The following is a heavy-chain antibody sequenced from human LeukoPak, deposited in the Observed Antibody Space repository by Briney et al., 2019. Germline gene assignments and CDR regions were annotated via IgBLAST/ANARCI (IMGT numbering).Heavy chain of an antibody. CDR3: AGSYYDSSGYYPFDP. Sequence: GSLRLSCVGSGFTFRSHAMSWVRQAPEKGLEWIGYIYYSGSTNYNPSLKSRVTISVDTSKNQFSLKLSSVTAADTAVYYCAGSYYDSSGYYPFDPWGQGTLVTVSS. V-gene: IGHV4-59*11. CDR2: IYYSGST. CDR1: GFTFRSHA. D-gene: IGHD3-22*01. J-gene: IGHJ5*02.